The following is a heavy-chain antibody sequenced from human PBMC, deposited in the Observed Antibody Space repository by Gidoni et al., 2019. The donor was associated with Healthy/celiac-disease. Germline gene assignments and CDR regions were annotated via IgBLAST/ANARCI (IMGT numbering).Heavy chain of an antibody. Sequence: QVQLQESGPGLVKPSQTLSLPCTVSGGSISSGSYYWSWIRQPAGKGLDWIGRIYTSGSTNYNPSLKSRVTISVDTSKNQFSLKLSSVTAADTAVYYCARPILGGAFDIWGQGTMVTVSS. J-gene: IGHJ3*02. D-gene: IGHD7-27*01. CDR3: ARPILGGAFDI. CDR2: IYTSGST. CDR1: GGSISSGSYY. V-gene: IGHV4-61*02.